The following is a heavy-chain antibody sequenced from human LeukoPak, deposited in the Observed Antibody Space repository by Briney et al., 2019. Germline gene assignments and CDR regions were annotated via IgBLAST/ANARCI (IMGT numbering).Heavy chain of an antibody. Sequence: ASVKVSCKASGYTFTNNYLHWVRQAPGQGLEWMGMIYPRDGSTSYAQNFQGRVTVTRYTSTTTVHMELRGLRSEDTAVYYCARDQEGFDYWGQGTVVTVSS. J-gene: IGHJ4*02. CDR1: GYTFTNNY. CDR2: IYPRDGST. V-gene: IGHV1-46*01. CDR3: ARDQEGFDY.